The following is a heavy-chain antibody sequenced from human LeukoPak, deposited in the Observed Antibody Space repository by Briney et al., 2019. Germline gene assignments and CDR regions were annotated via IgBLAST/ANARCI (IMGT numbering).Heavy chain of an antibody. CDR3: ATRSSG. D-gene: IGHD6-19*01. Sequence: SGGSLRLSCAASEFTVSANYMSCVRQAPGKGLEWVSVIYSGGSTYYADSVKGRFTISRDNSKNTLYLQMNSLRAEDTAVYYCATRSSGWGQGTLVTVSS. J-gene: IGHJ4*02. V-gene: IGHV3-53*01. CDR2: IYSGGST. CDR1: EFTVSANY.